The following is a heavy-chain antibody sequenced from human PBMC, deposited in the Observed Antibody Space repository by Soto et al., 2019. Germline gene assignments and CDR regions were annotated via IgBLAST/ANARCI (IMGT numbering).Heavy chain of an antibody. CDR3: AREENCSDGICYSEYFQR. D-gene: IGHD2-15*01. Sequence: HVQLVQSGAEVKKPGASVKVSCKASGYIFTAYSMHWVRQAPGQGLEWMGVINPSGGSTNYGQKFQGRITMTRDPSTSTGYMDLSSLTSEYTAVYYCAREENCSDGICYSEYFQRWGQGTLVTVSS. CDR1: GYIFTAYS. V-gene: IGHV1-46*01. J-gene: IGHJ1*01. CDR2: INPSGGST.